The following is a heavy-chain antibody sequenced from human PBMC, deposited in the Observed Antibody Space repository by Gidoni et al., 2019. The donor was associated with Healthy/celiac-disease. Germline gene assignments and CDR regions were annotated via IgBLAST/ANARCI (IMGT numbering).Heavy chain of an antibody. V-gene: IGHV4-39*01. CDR1: GGSISSSSYY. CDR2: ISYSGST. Sequence: QLQLQESGPGLVKPSETLSLTCTVSGGSISSSSYYWGWIRQPPGKGLEWIGSISYSGSTYYNPSLKSRVTISVDTSKNQFSLKLSSVTAADTAVYYCARNGKITMIVPNNWFDPWGQGTLVTVSS. D-gene: IGHD3-22*01. CDR3: ARNGKITMIVPNNWFDP. J-gene: IGHJ5*02.